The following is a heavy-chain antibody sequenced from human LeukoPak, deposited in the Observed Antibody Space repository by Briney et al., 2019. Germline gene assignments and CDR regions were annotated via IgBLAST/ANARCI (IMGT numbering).Heavy chain of an antibody. CDR1: GFTFSIYG. CDR3: AKDQRRDGYNFHY. Sequence: PGRSLRLSCAASGFTFSIYGMHWVRQAPGKGLEWVAVIWYDGSNKYYADSVKGRFTISRDNSKNTLYLQMNSLRAEDTDVYYCAKDQRRDGYNFHYWGQGTLVTVSS. J-gene: IGHJ4*02. D-gene: IGHD5-24*01. V-gene: IGHV3-33*06. CDR2: IWYDGSNK.